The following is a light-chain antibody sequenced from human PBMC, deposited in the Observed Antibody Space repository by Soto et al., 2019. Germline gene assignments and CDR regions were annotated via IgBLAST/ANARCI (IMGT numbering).Light chain of an antibody. CDR2: QDS. Sequence: SYELTQPPSVSVSPGQTASITCSGDKLGDKYACWYQQKPGQSPVLVIYQDSKRPSGIADGFSGYNSGNTATLTISGTQAMDEADYYCQAWDSRTHVVFGGGTKVTVL. V-gene: IGLV3-1*01. CDR1: KLGDKY. J-gene: IGLJ2*01. CDR3: QAWDSRTHVV.